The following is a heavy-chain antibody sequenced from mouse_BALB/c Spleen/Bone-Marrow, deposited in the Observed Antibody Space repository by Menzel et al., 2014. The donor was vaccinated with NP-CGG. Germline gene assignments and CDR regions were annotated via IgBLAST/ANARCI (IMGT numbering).Heavy chain of an antibody. CDR1: GYSFTGYN. CDR3: ARRGTYGSSPYNYAMDY. D-gene: IGHD1-1*01. Sequence: VQLQQSGPELEKPGASVKISCKASGYSFTGYNMNWVKQSNGKSLEWIGNIDPYYGGTSYNQKFKGKATLTVDKSSSTAYMQLKSLTPEDSAVYYCARRGTYGSSPYNYAMDYWGQGTSVTVSS. CDR2: IDPYYGGT. J-gene: IGHJ4*01. V-gene: IGHV1-39*01.